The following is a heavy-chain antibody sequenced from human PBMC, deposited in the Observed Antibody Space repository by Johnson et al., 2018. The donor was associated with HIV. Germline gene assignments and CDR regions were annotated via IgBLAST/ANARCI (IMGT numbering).Heavy chain of an antibody. CDR3: ARGSSYYYDSSGSDACDI. Sequence: VHLVESGGELVQPGGSLRLSCAASGFTFSSYAMHWVRQATGKGLEWVSAIGTAGDTSYPGSVKGRFTISRENAKNSLYLQMNSLRAGDTAVYYCARGSSYYYDSSGSDACDIWGQGTMVTVSS. CDR1: GFTFSSYA. CDR2: IGTAGDT. V-gene: IGHV3-13*01. D-gene: IGHD3-22*01. J-gene: IGHJ3*02.